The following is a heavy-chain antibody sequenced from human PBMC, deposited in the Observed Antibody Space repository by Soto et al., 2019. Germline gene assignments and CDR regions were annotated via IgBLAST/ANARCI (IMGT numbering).Heavy chain of an antibody. V-gene: IGHV3-30*18. D-gene: IGHD6-19*01. CDR1: GFTFSSYG. J-gene: IGHJ4*02. CDR2: ISYAGSNK. CDR3: AKDAGGAVAGPGPTGY. Sequence: QVQLVESGGGVVQPGRSLRLSCAASGFTFSSYGMHWVRQAPGKGLEWVAVISYAGSNKYYADSVKGRFTISKDNSKNTLDLQMNSLRAEDTAVYYCAKDAGGAVAGPGPTGYWGQGTLVTVSS.